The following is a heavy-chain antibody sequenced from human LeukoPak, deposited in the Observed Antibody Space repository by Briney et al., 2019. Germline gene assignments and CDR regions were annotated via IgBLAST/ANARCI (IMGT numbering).Heavy chain of an antibody. CDR1: GGSISTYY. J-gene: IGHJ5*02. D-gene: IGHD2-2*01. CDR3: ARDWTGPARNWFDP. V-gene: IGHV4-4*07. Sequence: PSETLSLTSTVSGGSISTYYWSWIRQPADKGLEWIGRISANGNTDFNPSFESRLTVSVDTSKNQFFLNLYSVTAADTAVYYCARDWTGPARNWFDPWGQGILVTVSS. CDR2: ISANGNT.